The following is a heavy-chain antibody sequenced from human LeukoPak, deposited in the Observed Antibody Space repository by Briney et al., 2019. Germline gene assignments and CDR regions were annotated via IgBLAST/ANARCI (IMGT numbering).Heavy chain of an antibody. CDR3: ARGGAYYDFWSGYYIYVY. V-gene: IGHV1-2*06. Sequence: ASVKVSCKASGYTFTGYYMHWVRQAPGQGLEWMGRINPNSGGTNYAQKFQGRVTMTRDTSISTAYMELSWLRSDDTAVYYCARGGAYYDFWSGYYIYVYWGQGTLVTVSS. J-gene: IGHJ4*02. CDR1: GYTFTGYY. CDR2: INPNSGGT. D-gene: IGHD3-3*01.